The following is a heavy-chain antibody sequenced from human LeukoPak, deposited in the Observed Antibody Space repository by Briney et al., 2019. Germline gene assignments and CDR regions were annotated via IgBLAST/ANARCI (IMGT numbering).Heavy chain of an antibody. V-gene: IGHV3-21*01. CDR1: GFTLSNAW. CDR3: ARGEFGDYYYFYMDV. J-gene: IGHJ6*03. CDR2: ITSSNNYI. Sequence: PGGSLRLSCAASGFTLSNAWMNWVRQAPGKGLEWVSSITSSNNYIYYGDSVKGRFTISRDDAKNSLFLQMNSLRAEDTATYYCARGEFGDYYYFYMDVWGKGTTVTVSS. D-gene: IGHD2/OR15-2a*01.